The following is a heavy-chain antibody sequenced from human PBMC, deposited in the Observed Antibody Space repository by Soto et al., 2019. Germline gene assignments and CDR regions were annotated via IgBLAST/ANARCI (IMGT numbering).Heavy chain of an antibody. CDR2: IIPIFGTA. CDR3: AAYDSSGYYYPLGFDP. J-gene: IGHJ5*02. D-gene: IGHD3-22*01. V-gene: IGHV1-69*06. Sequence: SVKVSCKASGGTFSGYAISWVRQAPGQGLEWMGGIIPIFGTANYAQKFQGRVTITADKSTSTAYMELSSLRSEDTAVYYCAAYDSSGYYYPLGFDPWGQGTLVTVSS. CDR1: GGTFSGYA.